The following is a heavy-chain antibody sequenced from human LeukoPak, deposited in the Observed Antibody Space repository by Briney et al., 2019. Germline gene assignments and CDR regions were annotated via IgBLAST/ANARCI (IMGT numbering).Heavy chain of an antibody. D-gene: IGHD5-12*01. Sequence: PSETLSLTCTVSGGSISSHYWSWIRQPAGKGLEWIGRMYTSGSANYSPSLKSRVTMSVDTSKKQISLKLSSVTAADTAVYYCARDKEEGYANFDPWGQGTLVTVSS. CDR2: MYTSGSA. CDR3: ARDKEEGYANFDP. V-gene: IGHV4-4*07. J-gene: IGHJ5*02. CDR1: GGSISSHY.